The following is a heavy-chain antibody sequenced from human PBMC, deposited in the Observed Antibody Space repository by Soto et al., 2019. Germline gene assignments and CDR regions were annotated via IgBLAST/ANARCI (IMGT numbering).Heavy chain of an antibody. CDR3: ARAYGGYADY. J-gene: IGHJ4*02. V-gene: IGHV4-30-2*01. Sequence: SECLSLTCAVSGGSISSAGYSWSWIRQPPGKGLEWIGYIYHSGSTYYNPSLKSRVTISVDTSKNQFSLKLSSVTAADTDVYYCARAYGGYADYWGQGALVTVSS. D-gene: IGHD5-12*01. CDR2: IYHSGST. CDR1: GGSISSAGYS.